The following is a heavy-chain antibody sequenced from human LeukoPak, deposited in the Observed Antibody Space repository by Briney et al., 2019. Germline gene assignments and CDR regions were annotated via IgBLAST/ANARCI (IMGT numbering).Heavy chain of an antibody. J-gene: IGHJ6*02. CDR3: TTVGGIVDSGYDYYYYYGMDV. CDR2: FDPEDGET. V-gene: IGHV1-24*01. Sequence: ASVTVSCKVSGYTLTELSMHWVRQAPGKGLEWMGGFDPEDGETIYAQTLQGRVTMTEDTSTDTACMELSSLRSEDTAVYYCTTVGGIVDSGYDYYYYYGMDVWGQGTTVTVSS. D-gene: IGHD5-12*01. CDR1: GYTLTELS.